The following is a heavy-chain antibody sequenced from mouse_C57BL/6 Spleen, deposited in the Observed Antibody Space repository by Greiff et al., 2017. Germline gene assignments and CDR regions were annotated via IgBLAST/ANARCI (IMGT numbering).Heavy chain of an antibody. CDR2: IHPNSGST. V-gene: IGHV1-64*01. CDR3: ARSGDGYYTDY. J-gene: IGHJ2*01. D-gene: IGHD2-3*01. Sequence: QVQLKQSGAELVKPGASVKLSCKASGYTFTSYWMHWVKQRPGQGLEWIGMIHPNSGSTNYNEKFKSKATLTVDKSSSTAYMQLSSLTSEDSAVYYCARSGDGYYTDYWGQGTTLTVSS. CDR1: GYTFTSYW.